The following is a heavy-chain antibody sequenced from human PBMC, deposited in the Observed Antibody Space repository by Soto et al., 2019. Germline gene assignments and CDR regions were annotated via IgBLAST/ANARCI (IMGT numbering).Heavy chain of an antibody. CDR1: GYTFSVNY. CDR3: ARAGRGGWDHFDY. D-gene: IGHD3-10*01. CDR2: ISPNGGGT. Sequence: QVQLVQSGAEVKKPGASVKVSCKASGYTFSVNYIHWVRQAPGQGIEWMGWISPNGGGTKNTNKFQGRVTLTTATSINTVYMEMTSLTSDETAVYYCARAGRGGWDHFDYWGQGTLVTVSS. J-gene: IGHJ4*02. V-gene: IGHV1-2*02.